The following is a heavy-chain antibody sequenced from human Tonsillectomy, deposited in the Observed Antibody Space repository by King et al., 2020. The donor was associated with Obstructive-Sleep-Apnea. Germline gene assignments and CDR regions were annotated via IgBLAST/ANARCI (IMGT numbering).Heavy chain of an antibody. CDR1: GFSLSTTGVG. CDR2: IYWNDDE. D-gene: IGHD3-10*01. Sequence: QITLKESGPTLVKPTQTLTLTCTFSGFSLSTTGVGVGWIRQPPGKALEWLALIYWNDDERYSPFLKTSLTITKGTSKNQVVLIMTNVDPVDTATYYCARSQSPMLRGISTSNWFDSWGQGTLVTVSS. V-gene: IGHV2-5*01. CDR3: ARSQSPMLRGISTSNWFDS. J-gene: IGHJ5*01.